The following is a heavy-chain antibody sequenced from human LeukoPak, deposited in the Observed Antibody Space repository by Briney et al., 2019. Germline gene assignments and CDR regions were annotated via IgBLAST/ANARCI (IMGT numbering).Heavy chain of an antibody. D-gene: IGHD3-10*01. CDR1: GISLSNYA. CDR2: ISERGGST. J-gene: IGHJ4*02. CDR3: AKRGVVIRGILVIGYHQEAYHYDF. Sequence: QPGGSLRLSCVISGISLSNYAMTWVRQAPGKGLEWVSYISERGGSTTYADSVKGRFTISRDTSLNTLYLQTNNLRAEDTAVYFCAKRGVVIRGILVIGYHQEAYHYDFWGQGVLVTVSS. V-gene: IGHV3-23*01.